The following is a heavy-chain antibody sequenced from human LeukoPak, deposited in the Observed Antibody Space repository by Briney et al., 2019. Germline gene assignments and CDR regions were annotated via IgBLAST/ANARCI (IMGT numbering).Heavy chain of an antibody. J-gene: IGHJ4*02. CDR2: IFHSGST. V-gene: IGHV4-4*02. CDR3: ARAPYDISDHGLYYFDY. D-gene: IGHD3-22*01. CDR1: GGSISTSDW. Sequence: PSETLSLTCAVSGGSISTSDWWSWVRQPPGKGLEWIGQIFHSGSTNYNPSLTSRVTTSVDTSKNQFSLKLSSVTAADTAVYYCARAPYDISDHGLYYFDYWGQGTLVTVSS.